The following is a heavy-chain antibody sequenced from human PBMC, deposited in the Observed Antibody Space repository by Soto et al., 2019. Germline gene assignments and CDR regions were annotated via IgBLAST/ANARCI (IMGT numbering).Heavy chain of an antibody. Sequence: SETLSLTCTVSGGSFSSGSYYWSWIRQPPGKGLEWIAYMSYSGTTNYNPSLKSRVTISVDTSKNQFSLKLSSVTAADTAVYYCARAINFDFWSDSHGGYYFDYWGQGTLVTVSS. CDR1: GGSFSSGSYY. CDR2: MSYSGTT. D-gene: IGHD3-3*01. CDR3: ARAINFDFWSDSHGGYYFDY. J-gene: IGHJ4*02. V-gene: IGHV4-61*01.